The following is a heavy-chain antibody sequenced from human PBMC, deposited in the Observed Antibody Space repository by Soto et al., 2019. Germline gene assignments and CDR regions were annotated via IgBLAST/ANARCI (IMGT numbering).Heavy chain of an antibody. CDR1: GGTFSSYA. D-gene: IGHD3-3*01. V-gene: IGHV1-69*13. Sequence: SVKVSCKASGGTFSSYAINWVRRAPGQGLEWMGGILPVSAPPDYAQKFQGRVSITADHSTGTVYMELSRLKSDDTAVYFCATDSNYDVSNSFWGQGTLVTVSS. J-gene: IGHJ4*02. CDR3: ATDSNYDVSNSF. CDR2: ILPVSAPP.